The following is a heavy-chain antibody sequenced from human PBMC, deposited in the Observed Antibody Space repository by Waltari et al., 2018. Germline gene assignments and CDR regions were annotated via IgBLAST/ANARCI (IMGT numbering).Heavy chain of an antibody. V-gene: IGHV3-66*02. J-gene: IGHJ4*02. CDR1: GFTVSSNY. Sequence: EVQLVESGGGLVQPGGSLRLSCAASGFTVSSNYMSWVRQAPGKGLGWVSVIYSGGSTYYADSVKGRFTISRDNSKNTLYLQMNSLRAEDTAVYYCARWAGPYGSGSYIVYWGQGTLVTVSS. CDR3: ARWAGPYGSGSYIVY. D-gene: IGHD3-10*01. CDR2: IYSGGST.